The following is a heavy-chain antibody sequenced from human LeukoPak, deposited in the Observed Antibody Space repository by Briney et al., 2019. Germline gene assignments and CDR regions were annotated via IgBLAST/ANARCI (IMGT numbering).Heavy chain of an antibody. V-gene: IGHV4-34*08. J-gene: IGHJ6*02. CDR3: ATSWGGTIDYYYYGMDV. CDR1: GFTFSSYA. D-gene: IGHD1-7*01. CDR2: INHSGST. Sequence: GSLRLSYAASGFTFSSYAMSWVRQAPGKGLEWIGEINHSGSTNYNPSLKSRVTISVDTSKNQFSLKLSSVTAADTAVYYCATSWGGTIDYYYYGMDVWGQGTTVTVSS.